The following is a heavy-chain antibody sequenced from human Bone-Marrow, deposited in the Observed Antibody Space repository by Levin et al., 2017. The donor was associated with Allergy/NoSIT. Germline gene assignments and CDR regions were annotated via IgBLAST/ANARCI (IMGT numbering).Heavy chain of an antibody. J-gene: IGHJ4*02. CDR3: ARDGSPPNFDY. CDR1: GFSFSNHV. Sequence: GGSLRPSCVASGFSFSNHVMHWVRQAPGKGLEWVAVIWPDGRKKHYVDSVKGRFIISRDNSENTLFLQMNSLRVEDTAMYYCARDGSPPNFDYWGQGTLVTVSS. D-gene: IGHD5-12*01. CDR2: IWPDGRKK. V-gene: IGHV3-33*01.